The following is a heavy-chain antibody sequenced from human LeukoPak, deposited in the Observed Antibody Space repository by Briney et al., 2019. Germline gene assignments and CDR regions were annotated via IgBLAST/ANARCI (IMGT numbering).Heavy chain of an antibody. CDR2: ISSSGNTI. V-gene: IGHV3-48*03. J-gene: IGHJ3*02. CDR3: ARERPGEDTFDI. D-gene: IGHD7-27*01. Sequence: GGSLRLSCEASGSTFSAYAMTWVRQAPGKGLGWVSFISSSGNTIYYADSVKGRFIISRDNAKDSLYLQMNSLRTEDTAIYYCARERPGEDTFDIWGQGTMVTVSS. CDR1: GSTFSAYA.